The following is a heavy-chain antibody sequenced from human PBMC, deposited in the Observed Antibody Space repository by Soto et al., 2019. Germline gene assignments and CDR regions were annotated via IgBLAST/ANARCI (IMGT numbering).Heavy chain of an antibody. V-gene: IGHV1-69*12. J-gene: IGHJ4*02. CDR1: GGTFSSYA. D-gene: IGHD3-22*01. CDR2: IIPIFGTA. Sequence: QVQLVQSGAEVKKPGSSVKVSCKASGGTFSSYAISWVRQAPGQGLEWMGGIIPIFGTADYAQKFQGRVTSTADESTSTGNMELSSLRSEDTAVYYCASDYDSSGYYYRGLDYWGQGTLVTVSS. CDR3: ASDYDSSGYYYRGLDY.